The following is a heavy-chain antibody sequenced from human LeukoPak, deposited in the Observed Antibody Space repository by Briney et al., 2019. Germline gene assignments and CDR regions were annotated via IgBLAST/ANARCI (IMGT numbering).Heavy chain of an antibody. V-gene: IGHV3-30*18. CDR3: TKDRQSGTCLDY. CDR1: GFTFSTYG. J-gene: IGHJ4*02. Sequence: GGSLRLSCAASGFTFSTYGMHWVRQAPGKGLEWVAVISNDGSIKYYVDSVKGRFTISRDNSRNTLYLQMNSLRAEDTAVYYCTKDRQSGTCLDYWGQGALVTVSS. D-gene: IGHD1-26*01. CDR2: ISNDGSIK.